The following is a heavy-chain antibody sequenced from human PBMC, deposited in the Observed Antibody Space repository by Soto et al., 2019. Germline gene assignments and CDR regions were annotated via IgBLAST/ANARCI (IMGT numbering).Heavy chain of an antibody. Sequence: QVQLVQSGAEVKKPGASVKISCKASGYTFTSYYIHWVRQAPGQGLEWMAAINSGGGNTNYAQKFQGRVTVTRDTSTSTGYMELTSLRFDDTAVYYCAGGNCGGDCYFDFWGQGTLVTVSS. CDR2: INSGGGNT. V-gene: IGHV1-46*01. D-gene: IGHD2-21*02. CDR1: GYTFTSYY. CDR3: AGGNCGGDCYFDF. J-gene: IGHJ4*02.